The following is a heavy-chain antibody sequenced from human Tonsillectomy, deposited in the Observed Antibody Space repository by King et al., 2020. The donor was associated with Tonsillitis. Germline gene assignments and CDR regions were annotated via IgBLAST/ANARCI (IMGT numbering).Heavy chain of an antibody. V-gene: IGHV1-18*01. J-gene: IGHJ4*02. D-gene: IGHD6-13*01. CDR2: ISSYNGNT. CDR3: ARDPGSSWYSTSLFDY. CDR1: GYTFTSYG. Sequence: QLVQSGAEVKKPGASVKVSCKASGYTFTSYGISWVRQAPGQGLEWMGGISSYNGNTNYAQNLQGRVTMTTDTPTSTAYMELRCLRSDDTAVYYCARDPGSSWYSTSLFDYWGQGTLVTVSS.